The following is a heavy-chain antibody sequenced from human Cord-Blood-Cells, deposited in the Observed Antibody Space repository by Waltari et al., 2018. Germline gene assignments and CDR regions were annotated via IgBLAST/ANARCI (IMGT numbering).Heavy chain of an antibody. CDR1: GGSISSSSYY. CDR2: IYYSGSA. V-gene: IGHV4-39*07. Sequence: QLQLQESGPGLVKPSETLSLTCTVSGGSISSSSYYWGWIRQPPGKGLEWIGSIYYSGSAYYNPDLKSRLTISVDTSKNQFSLKLSSVTAADTAVYYCASHEHYYGSGSYYTYLDYWGQGTLVTVSS. CDR3: ASHEHYYGSGSYYTYLDY. D-gene: IGHD3-10*01. J-gene: IGHJ4*02.